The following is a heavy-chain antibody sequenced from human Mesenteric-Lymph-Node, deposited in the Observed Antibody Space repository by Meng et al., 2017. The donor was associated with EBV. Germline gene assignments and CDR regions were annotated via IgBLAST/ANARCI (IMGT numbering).Heavy chain of an antibody. CDR1: GYTFTRYA. V-gene: IGHV7-4-1*02. Sequence: LVQSGDEVKKPGASVRVSCKGYGYTFTRYAMNWVRQAPGQGLEWMGWINTNTGNPTYAQDFTGRFVLSLDTSVSTAYLQITSLKAEDTAVYYCARDVDFFDSSGNPRDYWGQGTLVTVSS. J-gene: IGHJ4*02. CDR3: ARDVDFFDSSGNPRDY. D-gene: IGHD3-22*01. CDR2: INTNTGNP.